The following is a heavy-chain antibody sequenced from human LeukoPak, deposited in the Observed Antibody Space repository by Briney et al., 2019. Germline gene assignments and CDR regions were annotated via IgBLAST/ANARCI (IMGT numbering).Heavy chain of an antibody. CDR1: GGSFSGYY. J-gene: IGHJ6*03. CDR2: INHSGST. Sequence: PSETLSLTCAVYGGSFSGYYWSWIRQPPGKGLEWIGEINHSGSTNYNPSLKSRVTISVDTSKNQFSLKLSSVTAADTAVYYCARPIRGARSYYYYMDVWGKGTTVTISS. V-gene: IGHV4-34*01. D-gene: IGHD3-10*01. CDR3: ARPIRGARSYYYYMDV.